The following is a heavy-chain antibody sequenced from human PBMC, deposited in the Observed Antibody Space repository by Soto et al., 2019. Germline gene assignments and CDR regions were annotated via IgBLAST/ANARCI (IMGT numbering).Heavy chain of an antibody. J-gene: IGHJ4*02. D-gene: IGHD6-19*01. Sequence: QVQLVESGGGVVQPGRSLRLSCAASGFTFSSYGMHWVRQAPGKGLEWVAVISYDGSNKYYADSVKGRFTISRDNSKNMLYLQMNSLRAEDTAVYYCAKAISGWYYDYWGQGTLVTVSS. CDR1: GFTFSSYG. V-gene: IGHV3-30*18. CDR2: ISYDGSNK. CDR3: AKAISGWYYDY.